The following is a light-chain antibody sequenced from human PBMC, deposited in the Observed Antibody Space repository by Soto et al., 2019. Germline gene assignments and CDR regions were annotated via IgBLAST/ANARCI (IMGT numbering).Light chain of an antibody. Sequence: DIQMTQSPPSVSASVGDRVTITCRASQGIRTWVAWYHQETRMAPKCLIYAAASLQDGVPTRFSGSASGTDITLTITSLQPEYSGIYYCEHDDSVPVSFGGGTNVDSK. CDR3: EHDDSVPVS. CDR1: QGIRTW. J-gene: IGKJ4*01. V-gene: IGKV1-12*01. CDR2: AAA.